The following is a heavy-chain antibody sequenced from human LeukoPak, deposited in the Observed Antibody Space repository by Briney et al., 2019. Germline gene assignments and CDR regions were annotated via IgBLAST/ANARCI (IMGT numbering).Heavy chain of an antibody. Sequence: GGSLRLSXTASGFTFGDYAMSWVRQAPGKGLEWVANIKQDGSETYYVDSVKGRFTISRDNAKNSLFLQMNSLRAEDTAVYYCARDGEMPTIYFDYWGQGTLVTVSS. D-gene: IGHD5-24*01. CDR3: ARDGEMPTIYFDY. CDR1: GFTFGDYA. V-gene: IGHV3-7*01. CDR2: IKQDGSET. J-gene: IGHJ4*02.